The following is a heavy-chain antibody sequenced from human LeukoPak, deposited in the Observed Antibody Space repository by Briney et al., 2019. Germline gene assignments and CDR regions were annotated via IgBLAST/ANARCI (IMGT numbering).Heavy chain of an antibody. CDR3: ARNFDFWSGKPSGY. D-gene: IGHD3-3*01. V-gene: IGHV1-2*02. J-gene: IGHJ4*02. Sequence: ASVKVSCKASGYEFSDNYIHWVRQAPGQRPEWMGWINPNSGETNSAQRFQGRVTMTRDTSISTAYMELNRLTSDDTAVYYCARNFDFWSGKPSGYWGQGTLVTVSS. CDR2: INPNSGET. CDR1: GYEFSDNY.